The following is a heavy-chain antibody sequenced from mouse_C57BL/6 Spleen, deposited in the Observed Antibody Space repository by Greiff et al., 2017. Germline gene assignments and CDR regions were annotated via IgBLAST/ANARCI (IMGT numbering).Heavy chain of an antibody. CDR2: IWPGGGT. V-gene: IGHV2-9-1*01. Sequence: VQLKESGPGLVAPSQSLSITCTVSGFSLTSYAISWVRQPPGKGLEWLGVIWPGGGTNYNSALKSRLSISKDNSKSQVFLKMNRLQTDDTARYYCARAYSNYNAMDYWGQGTSVTVSS. J-gene: IGHJ4*01. CDR1: GFSLTSYA. CDR3: ARAYSNYNAMDY. D-gene: IGHD2-5*01.